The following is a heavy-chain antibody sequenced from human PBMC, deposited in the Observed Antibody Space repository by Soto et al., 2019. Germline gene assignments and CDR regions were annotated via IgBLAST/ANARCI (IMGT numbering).Heavy chain of an antibody. V-gene: IGHV1-3*01. Sequence: ASVKVSCKASGYTFTSYAMHWVRQAPGQRLEWMGWINAGNGNTKYSQKFQGRVTITRDTSASTAYMELSSLRSGDTAVYYCARAPHFWSGYSGGYGMDVWGQGTTVTVSS. CDR3: ARAPHFWSGYSGGYGMDV. CDR1: GYTFTSYA. D-gene: IGHD3-3*01. CDR2: INAGNGNT. J-gene: IGHJ6*02.